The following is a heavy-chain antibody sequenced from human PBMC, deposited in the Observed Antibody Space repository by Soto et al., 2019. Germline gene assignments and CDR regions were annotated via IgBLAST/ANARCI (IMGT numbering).Heavy chain of an antibody. D-gene: IGHD3-3*01. CDR2: IDASGNT. V-gene: IGHV4-4*07. J-gene: IGHJ4*02. Sequence: SETLSLTCSVSGGSISTYFCNWIRQPAGNGMEWIGRIDASGNTNYSPSLKSRVTMSVDTSKNQFSLKLSSVTAADTAVYYCARGGHDFWSGPFDFWGQGTLVTVSS. CDR3: ARGGHDFWSGPFDF. CDR1: GGSISTYF.